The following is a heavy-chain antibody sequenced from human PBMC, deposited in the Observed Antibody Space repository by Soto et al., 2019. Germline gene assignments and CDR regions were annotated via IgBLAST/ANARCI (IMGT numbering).Heavy chain of an antibody. CDR2: INPNSGGT. V-gene: IGHV1-2*04. CDR3: ARELSLYYYDSSGPDAFDI. Sequence: PGASVKVSCKASGYTFTGYYMHWVRQAPGQGLEWMGWINPNSGGTNYAQKFQGWVTMTRDTSISTAYMELSRLRSDDTAVYYCARELSLYYYDSSGPDAFDIWGQGTMVTVSS. CDR1: GYTFTGYY. J-gene: IGHJ3*02. D-gene: IGHD3-22*01.